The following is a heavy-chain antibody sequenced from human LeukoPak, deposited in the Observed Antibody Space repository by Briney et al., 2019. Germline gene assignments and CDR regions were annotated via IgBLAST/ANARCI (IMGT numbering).Heavy chain of an antibody. CDR1: GFTFSNAW. Sequence: GGSLTLSCAASGFTFSNAWMSWVRQAPGKGLEWVGRIKSKTDGGTTDYAAPVKGRFTISRDDSKNTLYLQMNSLKTEDTAVYYCTTTAAAAYCSSTSCYRYWGQGTLVTVSS. D-gene: IGHD2-2*01. CDR2: IKSKTDGGTT. J-gene: IGHJ4*02. V-gene: IGHV3-15*01. CDR3: TTTAAAAYCSSTSCYRY.